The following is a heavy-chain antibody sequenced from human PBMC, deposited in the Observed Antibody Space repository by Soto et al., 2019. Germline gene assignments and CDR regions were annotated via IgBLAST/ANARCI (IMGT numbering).Heavy chain of an antibody. CDR2: IYSSGTT. D-gene: IGHD3-3*01. V-gene: IGHV4-4*07. Sequence: SETLSLTCTVPGGSISGYYWTWIRQAAGKGLEWIGRIYSSGTTKYNPSLKSRVTMSLDTSKNQFSLRLSSVTATDTAVYYCARGQRFSDWFDPWGPGTLVTVSS. CDR3: ARGQRFSDWFDP. CDR1: GGSISGYY. J-gene: IGHJ5*02.